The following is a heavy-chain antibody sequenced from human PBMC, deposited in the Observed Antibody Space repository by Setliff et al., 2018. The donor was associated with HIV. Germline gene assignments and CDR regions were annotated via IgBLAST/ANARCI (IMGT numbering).Heavy chain of an antibody. CDR1: GGSITSSTYY. CDR2: IFYSGST. CDR3: ARDHKYYYDSSGLDY. D-gene: IGHD3-22*01. J-gene: IGHJ4*02. V-gene: IGHV4-39*07. Sequence: ASETLSLTCTVSGGSITSSTYYWDWIRQPPGKGLEWIGSIFYSGSTYYNQSVKSRVTISIDTSKNQFSRRLSSVTAAYTAVYYCARDHKYYYDSSGLDYWCQGTLVTVSS.